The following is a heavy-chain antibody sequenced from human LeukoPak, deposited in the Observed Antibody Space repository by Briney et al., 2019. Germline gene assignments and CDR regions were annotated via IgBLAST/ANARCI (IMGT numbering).Heavy chain of an antibody. CDR3: ARTIAQYSNSWLYFYYGLDV. CDR1: GLSYSDSY. V-gene: IGHV3-11*03. D-gene: IGHD6-13*01. CDR2: ISERGSYT. Sequence: GGSLRLSCVVSGLSYSDSYMSWIRQAPGKGLEWISYISERGSYTNYADSVRGRFTISRDNAKSSLFLQMNSLRAEDTAVYYCARTIAQYSNSWLYFYYGLDVWGQGTTVTVSS. J-gene: IGHJ6*02.